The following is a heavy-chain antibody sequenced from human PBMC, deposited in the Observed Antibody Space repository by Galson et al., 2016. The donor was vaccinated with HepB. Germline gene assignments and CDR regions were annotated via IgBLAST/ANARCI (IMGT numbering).Heavy chain of an antibody. CDR1: GYTFSSYD. J-gene: IGHJ4*02. Sequence: SVKVSCKASGYTFSSYDINWVRQATGHGLVWMGWMSPSTDKTGYAREFQGRITMTWDTSISTAYMELSSLRSEDTAVYYCARNLYATGDFDFWGQGTLVTVSS. V-gene: IGHV1-8*01. CDR3: ARNLYATGDFDF. D-gene: IGHD7-27*01. CDR2: MSPSTDKT.